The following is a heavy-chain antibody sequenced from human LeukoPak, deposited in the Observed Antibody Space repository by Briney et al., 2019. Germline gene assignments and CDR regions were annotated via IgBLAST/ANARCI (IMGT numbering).Heavy chain of an antibody. Sequence: PSETPSLICGLSGGSITRPNYWTSVRPPPGKGLEWVDKVNLQGTTNYTPSHMGRVAISVDMYENHISLILTSVTAADTAVYYCAREGGPYRALDYSGQGTLVTVSS. CDR3: AREGGPYRALDY. J-gene: IGHJ4*02. CDR2: VNLQGTT. V-gene: IGHV4-4*02. CDR1: GGSITRPNY.